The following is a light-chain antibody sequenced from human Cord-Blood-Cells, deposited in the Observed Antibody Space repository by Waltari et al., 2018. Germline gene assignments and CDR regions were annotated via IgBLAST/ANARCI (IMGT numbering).Light chain of an antibody. V-gene: IGKV1-39*01. CDR2: AAS. CDR1: QSISSY. J-gene: IGKJ4*01. Sequence: IQMTQCRSSLSASVGHIVTITCRASQSISSYLNWYQQKPGKAPKLLIYAASSLQSGVPSRFSGSGSGTDFTLTISSLQPEDFATYYCQQSYSTPLTFGGGTKVEIK. CDR3: QQSYSTPLT.